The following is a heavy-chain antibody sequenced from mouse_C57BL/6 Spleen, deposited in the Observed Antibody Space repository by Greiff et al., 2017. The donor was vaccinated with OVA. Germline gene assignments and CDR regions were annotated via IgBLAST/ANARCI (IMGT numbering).Heavy chain of an antibody. CDR2: ISYDGSN. CDR3: ARDWDYDGFAY. D-gene: IGHD2-4*01. V-gene: IGHV3-6*01. Sequence: VQLKESGPGLVKPSQSLSLTCSVTGYSITSGYYWNWIRQFPGNKLEWMGYISYDGSNNYNPSLKNRISITRDTSKNQFFLKLNSVTTEDTATYYCARDWDYDGFAYWGQGTLVTVSA. J-gene: IGHJ3*01. CDR1: GYSITSGYY.